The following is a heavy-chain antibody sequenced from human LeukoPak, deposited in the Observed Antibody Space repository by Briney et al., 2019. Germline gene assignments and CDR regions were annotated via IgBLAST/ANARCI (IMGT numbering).Heavy chain of an antibody. V-gene: IGHV3-30-3*01. CDR2: ISYDGSNK. CDR1: GFTFSSYA. D-gene: IGHD3-22*01. Sequence: PGGSLRLSCAASGFTFSSYAMHWVRQAPGKGLEWVAVISYDGSNKYYADSVKGRFTISRDNSKNTLYLQMNSLRAEDTAVYYCAREQWFQYYFDYWGQGTLVTVSS. J-gene: IGHJ4*02. CDR3: AREQWFQYYFDY.